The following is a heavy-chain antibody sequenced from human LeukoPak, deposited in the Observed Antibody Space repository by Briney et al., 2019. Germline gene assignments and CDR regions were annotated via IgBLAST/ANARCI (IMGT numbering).Heavy chain of an antibody. Sequence: GGSLRLSCAASGFTFSSYWMSWERQAPGKGLEWVANIKQDGSEKYYVDSVKGRFTISRDNAKNSLYLQMNSLRAEDTAVYYCARDLYYYDSSGLGYWGQGTLVTVSS. CDR3: ARDLYYYDSSGLGY. V-gene: IGHV3-7*01. J-gene: IGHJ4*02. CDR2: IKQDGSEK. CDR1: GFTFSSYW. D-gene: IGHD3-22*01.